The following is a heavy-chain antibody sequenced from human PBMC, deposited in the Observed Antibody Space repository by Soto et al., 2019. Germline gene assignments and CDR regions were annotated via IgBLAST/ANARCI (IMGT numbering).Heavy chain of an antibody. D-gene: IGHD3-16*01. CDR2: ISGSGGST. J-gene: IGHJ4*02. CDR1: GFTFSNYG. Sequence: EVQLLESGGQLVQPGGSLRLSCEASGFTFSNYGVSWVRQSPGKGLEWVSRISGSGGSTYYAGSEKGRFIISRDNSKNTVFLHMSSMRAEDTAIYYCAKDQRVNKLRSVIDRWGQGTLVTVSS. V-gene: IGHV3-23*01. CDR3: AKDQRVNKLRSVIDR.